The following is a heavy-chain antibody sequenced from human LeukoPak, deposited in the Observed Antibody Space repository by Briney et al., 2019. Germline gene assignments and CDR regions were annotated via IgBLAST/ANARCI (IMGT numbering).Heavy chain of an antibody. CDR2: IKQDGGDK. CDR1: GFTFRDYW. V-gene: IGHV3-7*01. D-gene: IGHD5-18*01. Sequence: PGGSLRLSCAACGFTFRDYWMTWVRQAPGKGLEWVADIKQDGGDKNYVDSVKGRFTISRDNAKNSLYLQMDSLRAEDTAVYYCVRAGYTYGTLYFWGQGTLVTVSS. J-gene: IGHJ4*02. CDR3: VRAGYTYGTLYF.